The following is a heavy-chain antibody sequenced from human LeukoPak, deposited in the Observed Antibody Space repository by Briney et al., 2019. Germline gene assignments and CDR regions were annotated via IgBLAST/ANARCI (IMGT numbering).Heavy chain of an antibody. Sequence: SQTLSLTCAISGDSVSSNGASWNWIRQSPSRGLEWLGRTYYRSQQWHSDYAPSVKGRITLNPDTSKSQFSLQLNSVTPEDTAVYYGGRETDFGVVTNWGQGTLVTVSS. CDR2: TYYRSQQWHS. V-gene: IGHV6-1*01. D-gene: IGHD3-3*01. J-gene: IGHJ4*02. CDR1: GDSVSSNGAS. CDR3: GRETDFGVVTN.